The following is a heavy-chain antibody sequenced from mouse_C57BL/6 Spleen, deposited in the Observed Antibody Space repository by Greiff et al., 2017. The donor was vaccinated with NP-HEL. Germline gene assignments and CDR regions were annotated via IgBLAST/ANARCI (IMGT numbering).Heavy chain of an antibody. CDR1: GFTFSSYT. D-gene: IGHD2-4*01. Sequence: EVQLVESGGGLVKPGGSLKLSCAASGFTFSSYTMSWVRQTPEKRLEWVATISGGGGNTYYPDSVKGRFTISRDNAKNTLYLQMSSLRSEDTALYYCARRGDYDDYYAMDYWGQGTSVTVSS. J-gene: IGHJ4*01. V-gene: IGHV5-9*01. CDR3: ARRGDYDDYYAMDY. CDR2: ISGGGGNT.